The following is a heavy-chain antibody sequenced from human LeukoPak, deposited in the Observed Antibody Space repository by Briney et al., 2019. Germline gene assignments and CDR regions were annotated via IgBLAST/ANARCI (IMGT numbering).Heavy chain of an antibody. J-gene: IGHJ3*02. D-gene: IGHD3-22*01. CDR2: ISADGTNK. CDR3: AREGYSSGRAGTFDI. CDR1: GLTFSNSH. V-gene: IGHV3-30*04. Sequence: GSLRLSCATSGLTFSNSHMHWVRQPPGARMGWVALISADGTNKQFGDSAKGRFTVSRDNSRNTLDLQVDSLTVEDTAMYYCAREGYSSGRAGTFDIWGQGTMVTVSS.